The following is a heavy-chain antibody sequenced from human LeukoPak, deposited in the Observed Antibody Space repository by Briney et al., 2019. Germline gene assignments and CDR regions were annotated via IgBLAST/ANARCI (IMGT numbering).Heavy chain of an antibody. Sequence: GGSLRLSCTASGFIFNNYWMSWVRQAPGKGLEWVAVISYDGSNKYYADSVKGRFTISRDNSKNTLYLQMNSLRAEDTAVYYCARTYCSGGSCVDYWGQGTLVTVSS. J-gene: IGHJ4*02. V-gene: IGHV3-30-3*01. D-gene: IGHD2-15*01. CDR3: ARTYCSGGSCVDY. CDR2: ISYDGSNK. CDR1: GFIFNNYW.